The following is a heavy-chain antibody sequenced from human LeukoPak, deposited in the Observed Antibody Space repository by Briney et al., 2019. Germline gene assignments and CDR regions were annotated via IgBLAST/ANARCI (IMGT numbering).Heavy chain of an antibody. V-gene: IGHV4-34*01. CDR1: IDSFTNYY. J-gene: IGHJ4*02. Sequence: SETLSLTCAVYIDSFTNYYWNWIRQTPGKGLEWIGEVNDSGGTNINPSLRSRVILSVDTSKNQFSLKLSSVTAADTAVYYCARDLQDAAGYCSGGSCYPQGYWGQGTLVTVSS. CDR2: VNDSGGT. CDR3: ARDLQDAAGYCSGGSCYPQGY. D-gene: IGHD2-15*01.